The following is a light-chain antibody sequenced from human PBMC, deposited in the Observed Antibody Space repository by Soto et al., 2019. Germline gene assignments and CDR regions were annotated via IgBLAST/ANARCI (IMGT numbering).Light chain of an antibody. V-gene: IGKV1-5*01. CDR3: QQYKSYPLA. J-gene: IGKJ4*01. CDR1: QSISSW. Sequence: DIQMTQSPSTLSASVGGRVTITCGASQSISSWLAWYQQKPGKAPKLLIYDASSLESGGPSRFSGSGSGTEFTLTISSVQPDDLATYYCQQYKSYPLAFGGGTKVDIK. CDR2: DAS.